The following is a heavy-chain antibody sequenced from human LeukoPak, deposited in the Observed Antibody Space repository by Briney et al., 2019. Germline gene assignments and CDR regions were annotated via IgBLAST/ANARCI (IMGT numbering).Heavy chain of an antibody. CDR2: INSDGSST. V-gene: IGHV3-74*03. CDR1: GFTFSSYY. Sequence: GGSLRLSCAASGFTFSSYYMHWVRQAPGKGLVWVSRINSDGSSTTYADSVKVRFTISRDNAKNTLYLQMNSLRAEDTAVYHCARVPHCSSSSCYSWFDPWGQGTLVTVSS. J-gene: IGHJ5*02. CDR3: ARVPHCSSSSCYSWFDP. D-gene: IGHD2-2*01.